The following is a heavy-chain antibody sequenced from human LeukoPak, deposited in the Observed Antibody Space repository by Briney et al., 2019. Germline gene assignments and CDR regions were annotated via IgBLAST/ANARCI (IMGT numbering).Heavy chain of an antibody. CDR3: ARGRWATGYQLLCFDY. CDR2: INHSGST. V-gene: IGHV4-34*01. D-gene: IGHD2-2*01. J-gene: IGHJ4*02. Sequence: SETLSLTCAVYGGSFSGYYWSWIRQPPGKGLEWIGEINHSGSTNYNPSLKSRVTISVDTSKNQFSLKLSSVTAADTAVYYCARGRWATGYQLLCFDYWGQGTLVTVSS. CDR1: GGSFSGYY.